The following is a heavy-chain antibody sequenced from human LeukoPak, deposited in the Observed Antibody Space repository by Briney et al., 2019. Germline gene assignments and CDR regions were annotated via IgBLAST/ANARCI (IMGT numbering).Heavy chain of an antibody. J-gene: IGHJ5*02. CDR2: IYYSGST. V-gene: IGHV4-39*01. CDR3: ARHRTRKLGYCSSTSCYSNWFDP. CDR1: GGSFSSSSYY. D-gene: IGHD2-2*01. Sequence: SETLSLTCTVSGGSFSSSSYYWGWIRQPPGKGLEWIGSIYYSGSTYYNPSLKSRVTISVDTSKNQFSLKLSSVTAADTAVYYCARHRTRKLGYCSSTSCYSNWFDPWGQGTLVTVSS.